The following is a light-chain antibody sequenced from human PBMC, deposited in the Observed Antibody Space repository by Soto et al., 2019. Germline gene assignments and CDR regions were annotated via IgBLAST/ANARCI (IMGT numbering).Light chain of an antibody. CDR2: GAS. J-gene: IGKJ1*01. V-gene: IGKV3-15*01. CDR3: QQYDKWPTWT. Sequence: EIVLTQSPATLSVSPGERATLSCRASQSVSRDLAWYQQKPGQAPRLLIYGASTRAPSIPARFSGSGSATDFTLTISSLQSEDFAVYYCQQYDKWPTWTFGQGTKVENK. CDR1: QSVSRD.